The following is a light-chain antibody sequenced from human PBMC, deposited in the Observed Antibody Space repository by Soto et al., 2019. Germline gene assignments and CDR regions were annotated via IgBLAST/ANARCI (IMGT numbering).Light chain of an antibody. CDR3: SSYTSSFTVV. J-gene: IGLJ2*01. CDR1: SSDVGGYRY. Sequence: QSALAQPASVSGSPGQSITISCTGTSSDVGGYRYVSWYQHHPGKAPKLMIYEVSNRPSGVSNRFSGSKSGNTASLTISGLHAEDEADYYCSSYTSSFTVVIGGGTKLTVL. CDR2: EVS. V-gene: IGLV2-14*01.